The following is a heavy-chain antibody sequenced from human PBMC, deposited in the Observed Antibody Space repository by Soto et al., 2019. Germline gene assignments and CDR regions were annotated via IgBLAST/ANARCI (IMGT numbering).Heavy chain of an antibody. CDR2: ISSRGDVI. CDR1: GSTFSTYS. J-gene: IGHJ5*02. V-gene: IGHV3-48*01. CDR3: AQYQSKMES. D-gene: IGHD3-3*01. Sequence: EVQLVESGGGVVQPGGSLRLSCVAPGSTFSTYSMNWVRQAPGKGLEWVSYISSRGDVISYADSVKGRFTISRDNAKNSLYLQMNSLRAEDTAVYYCAQYQSKMESWGQGTLVTVSA.